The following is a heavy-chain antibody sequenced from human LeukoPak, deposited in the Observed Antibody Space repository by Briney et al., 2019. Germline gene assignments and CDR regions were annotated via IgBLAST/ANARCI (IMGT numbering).Heavy chain of an antibody. J-gene: IGHJ4*02. CDR3: AKDRATVTPKSLDY. V-gene: IGHV3-74*01. CDR2: INNDGSST. D-gene: IGHD4-17*01. Sequence: GGSLRLSCAASGFIFSDHWMHWVRQAPGKGLVWLSRINNDGSSTIYADSVKGRFTFSRDNAENTLFLEMNSLRSEDTAVYYCAKDRATVTPKSLDYWGQGTLVTVSP. CDR1: GFIFSDHW.